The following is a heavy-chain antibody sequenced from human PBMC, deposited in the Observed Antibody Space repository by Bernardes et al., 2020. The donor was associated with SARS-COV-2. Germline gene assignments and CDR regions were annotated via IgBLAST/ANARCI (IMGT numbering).Heavy chain of an antibody. CDR1: GYSFTSYW. J-gene: IGHJ5*02. D-gene: IGHD3-10*01. CDR3: ARRSGDYHGWFDP. V-gene: IGHV5-51*01. Sequence: GESLKISCKGSGYSFTSYWIDWVRQMPGKGLEWMGIIYPGDSDTSYSPSFQGQVTISADKSISTAYLQWSSLKASDTAMYYCARRSGDYHGWFDPWGQGTLVTVSS. CDR2: IYPGDSDT.